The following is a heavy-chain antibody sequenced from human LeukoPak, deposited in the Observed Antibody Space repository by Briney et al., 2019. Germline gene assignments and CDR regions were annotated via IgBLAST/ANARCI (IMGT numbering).Heavy chain of an antibody. Sequence: SQTLSLTCAISGDSVSVNSDVWNWIRQSLSRGLEWLGRTYYRSKWYNDYAVSVKSRITISPDTSKNQFSLHLNSVTPEDTAVYYCARDADWGYDAFDIWGQGTMVTVSS. CDR3: ARDADWGYDAFDI. J-gene: IGHJ3*02. CDR1: GDSVSVNSDV. CDR2: TYYRSKWYN. D-gene: IGHD7-27*01. V-gene: IGHV6-1*01.